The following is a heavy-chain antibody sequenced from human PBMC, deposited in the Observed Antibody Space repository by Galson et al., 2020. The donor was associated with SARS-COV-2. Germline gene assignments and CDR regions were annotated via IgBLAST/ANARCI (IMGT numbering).Heavy chain of an antibody. CDR2: INPNSLYT. CDR3: ARANGWYKDN. J-gene: IGHJ4*02. V-gene: IGHV1-2*06. CDR1: GYPFSAYY. Sequence: ASVKVSCKASGYPFSAYYIHWVRQAPGQGLEWMGRINPNSLYTNYAQKFQGRVTLTRDTSISTVYLELSSLHSDDTAVYYCARANGWYKDNWGQGTLITVSS. D-gene: IGHD6-19*01.